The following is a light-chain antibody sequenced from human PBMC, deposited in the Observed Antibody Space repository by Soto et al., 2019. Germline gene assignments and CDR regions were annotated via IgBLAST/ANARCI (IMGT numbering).Light chain of an antibody. CDR2: KAS. Sequence: DIQMTQSPSTLASSVGDRVTINCGASQTISSWLAWYQQKPGKAPKLLIYKASTLKSGVPSRFSGSGSGTEFTFTISSLQPEDVATYYCQQYDDLPITFGQGTRLEIK. J-gene: IGKJ5*01. V-gene: IGKV1-5*03. CDR3: QQYDDLPIT. CDR1: QTISSW.